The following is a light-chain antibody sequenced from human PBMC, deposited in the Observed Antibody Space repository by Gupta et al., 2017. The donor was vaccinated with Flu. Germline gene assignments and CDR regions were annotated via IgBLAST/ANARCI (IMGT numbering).Light chain of an antibody. CDR1: QSLLHSNGYNY. CDR3: MLGP. J-gene: IGKJ4*01. V-gene: IGKV2-28*01. CDR2: LGS. Sequence: DIVMTQSPLSLPVTPGEPASISCRSSQSLLHSNGYNYLDWYLQKPGQSPQLLIYLGSNRASGVPDRFSGSGSGTDFTLKISRVEAEDVGVYYCMLGPFGGGTKVEIK.